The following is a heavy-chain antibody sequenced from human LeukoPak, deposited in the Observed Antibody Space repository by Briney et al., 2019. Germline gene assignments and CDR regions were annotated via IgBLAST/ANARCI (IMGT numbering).Heavy chain of an antibody. V-gene: IGHV5-51*01. Sequence: GESLKISCKASGYSFTSYWIGWVRQMPGKGLEWMGIFDPSDSDTRYTPSFQGQVTISADKSLTTAYLQWNSLKASDTAMYYCARQTAMGRSGDYWGQGTLVIVSS. CDR3: ARQTAMGRSGDY. D-gene: IGHD5-18*01. CDR2: FDPSDSDT. CDR1: GYSFTSYW. J-gene: IGHJ4*02.